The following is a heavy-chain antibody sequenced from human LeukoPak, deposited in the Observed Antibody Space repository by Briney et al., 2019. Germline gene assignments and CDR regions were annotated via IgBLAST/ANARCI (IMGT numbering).Heavy chain of an antibody. Sequence: SETLSLTCTVSGGSISSYYWSWIRQPPGKGLEWIGYIYYSGSTNYNPSLKSRVTISVDTSKNQVSLQLNSVTPEDTAVYYCAGGGPNFRHWGQGTLVTVSS. D-gene: IGHD2-15*01. V-gene: IGHV4-59*12. J-gene: IGHJ4*01. CDR3: AGGGPNFRH. CDR1: GGSISSYY. CDR2: IYYSGST.